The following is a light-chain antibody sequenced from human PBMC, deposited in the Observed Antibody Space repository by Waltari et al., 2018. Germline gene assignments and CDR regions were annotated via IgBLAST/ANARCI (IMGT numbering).Light chain of an antibody. Sequence: SFDLTQPPSLSVSPGQTARIPCSGDKLGYRPACWYHQKPGQSPVLVIYQDTKRPSAIPERFSGSKSGNTATLTISGTQAVDEADYYCQAWDSSTYVFGTGTKVTVL. CDR2: QDT. V-gene: IGLV3-1*01. CDR3: QAWDSSTYV. J-gene: IGLJ1*01. CDR1: KLGYRP.